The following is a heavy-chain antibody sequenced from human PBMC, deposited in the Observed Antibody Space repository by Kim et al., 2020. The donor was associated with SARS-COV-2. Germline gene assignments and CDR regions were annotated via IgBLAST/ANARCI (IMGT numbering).Heavy chain of an antibody. D-gene: IGHD6-6*01. CDR2: TYYRSKWYN. Sequence: SQTLSLTCAISGDSVSSNSAAWNWIRQSPSRGLEWLGRTYYRSKWYNDYAVSVKSRISINADTSKNQFSLQLNSVTPEDTAVYYCARDLRDLAALYFDYWGQGTLVTVSS. J-gene: IGHJ4*02. CDR3: ARDLRDLAALYFDY. V-gene: IGHV6-1*01. CDR1: GDSVSSNSAA.